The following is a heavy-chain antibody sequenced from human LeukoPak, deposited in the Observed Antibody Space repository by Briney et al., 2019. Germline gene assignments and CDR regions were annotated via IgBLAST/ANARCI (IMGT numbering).Heavy chain of an antibody. J-gene: IGHJ4*02. CDR3: AREGWGYYFDF. V-gene: IGHV4-59*01. CDR2: IYYSGTT. Sequence: RTSETLSLTCTVSGGSISSYYWSWIRQPPGKGLEWIGYIYYSGTTNYNPSLKSRVTISVDTSKNQFSLKLSSVTAADTAVYYCAREGWGYYFDFWGQGTLVTASS. CDR1: GGSISSYY. D-gene: IGHD7-27*01.